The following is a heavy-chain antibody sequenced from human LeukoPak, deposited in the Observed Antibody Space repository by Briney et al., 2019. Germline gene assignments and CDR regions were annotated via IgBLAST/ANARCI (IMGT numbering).Heavy chain of an antibody. D-gene: IGHD3-22*01. CDR1: GFTFDNYA. CDR3: ARDLARDSSGYCYGFGAFDI. CDR2: ISGGGGST. Sequence: SGGSLRLSCAASGFTFDNYAMHWVRQAPGKGLEWVSLISGGGGSTSYADSVKGRFTISRDNSKGSLYLQMNSLTTEDTALYYCARDLARDSSGYCYGFGAFDIWGQGTMVTVSS. V-gene: IGHV3-43*02. J-gene: IGHJ3*02.